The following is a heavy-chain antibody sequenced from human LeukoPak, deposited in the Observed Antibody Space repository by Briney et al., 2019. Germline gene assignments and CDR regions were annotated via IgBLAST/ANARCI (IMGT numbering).Heavy chain of an antibody. Sequence: GGSLGLSCAASGFTFSNYWMSWVRQAPRKGLEWVANIKGDGSSKYYMDSVKGRFTISRDNAKSSLYLQMNTLRAEDTAVYYCATSHDSSGNDWGQGTLVTVSS. CDR1: GFTFSNYW. CDR3: ATSHDSSGND. CDR2: IKGDGSSK. D-gene: IGHD3-22*01. J-gene: IGHJ4*02. V-gene: IGHV3-7*03.